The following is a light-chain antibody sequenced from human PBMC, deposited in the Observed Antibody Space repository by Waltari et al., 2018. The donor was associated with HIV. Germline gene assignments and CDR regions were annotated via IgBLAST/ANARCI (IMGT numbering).Light chain of an antibody. CDR2: RTN. J-gene: IGLJ2*01. CDR1: SSNIGINY. V-gene: IGLV1-47*01. CDR3: AAWDDSLSGVI. Sequence: QSVLTQPPSASGTPGQRVTISCSGSSSNIGINYVYWYQQLPGTAPKLLIYRTNQRPSGVPDRFSGSKSGTSASLAISGLRSDDEGDYYCAAWDDSLSGVIFGGGTKLTVL.